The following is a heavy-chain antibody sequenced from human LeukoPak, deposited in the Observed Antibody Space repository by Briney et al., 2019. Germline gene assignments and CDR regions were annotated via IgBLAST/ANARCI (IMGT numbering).Heavy chain of an antibody. Sequence: SGTLSLTCAVSGGSILTTNWWSWVRQPPGKGLEWIGEVHLSGASNYNPSLKSRVSMSIDNSKNQLSLKLTSVTAADTAIYYCARESGAFCPFGFWGQGTLVTVSS. CDR2: VHLSGAS. V-gene: IGHV4-4*02. D-gene: IGHD1-26*01. CDR3: ARESGAFCPFGF. CDR1: GGSILTTNW. J-gene: IGHJ4*02.